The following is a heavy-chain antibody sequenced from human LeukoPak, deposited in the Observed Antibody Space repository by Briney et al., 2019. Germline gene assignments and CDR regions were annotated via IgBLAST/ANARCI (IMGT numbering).Heavy chain of an antibody. Sequence: SETLSLTCTVSGGSISSHYWSWIRQPPGKGLEWIGYIYYSGSTNYNPSLKSRVTISVDTSKNQFSLKLSSVTAADPAVYYCARGPDSSSSYYYYYMDVWGTGTTVTVSS. CDR2: IYYSGST. CDR1: GGSISSHY. D-gene: IGHD6-13*01. CDR3: ARGPDSSSSYYYYYMDV. J-gene: IGHJ6*03. V-gene: IGHV4-59*11.